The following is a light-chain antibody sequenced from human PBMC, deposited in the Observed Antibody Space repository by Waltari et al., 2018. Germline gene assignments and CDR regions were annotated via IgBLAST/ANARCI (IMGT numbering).Light chain of an antibody. CDR1: QTVNSD. V-gene: IGKV3-15*01. Sequence: EIVMTPSPVTLSLSPGERASLPCRASQTVNSDLAWYQQMPGQAPRLLIYGASTRATGIPARFSGSGSGTEFTLTISSLQSEDFAVYYCQQYSNWPPWTFGQGTKVEIK. CDR2: GAS. J-gene: IGKJ1*01. CDR3: QQYSNWPPWT.